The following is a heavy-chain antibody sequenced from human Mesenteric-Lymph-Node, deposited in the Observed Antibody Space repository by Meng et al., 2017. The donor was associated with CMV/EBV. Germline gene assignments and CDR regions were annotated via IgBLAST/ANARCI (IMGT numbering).Heavy chain of an antibody. D-gene: IGHD3-3*01. CDR2: INFDGTVE. J-gene: IGHJ4*02. Sequence: GESLKISCAASGFTLSDYWMTWVRHFPGKGLEWVANINFDGTVEYYVDSVRGRFTIARDNAKNSLSLQMNSLRAEDTAVYYCARAPTIFGVVEYYFDYWGQGTLVTVSS. V-gene: IGHV3-7*01. CDR1: GFTLSDYW. CDR3: ARAPTIFGVVEYYFDY.